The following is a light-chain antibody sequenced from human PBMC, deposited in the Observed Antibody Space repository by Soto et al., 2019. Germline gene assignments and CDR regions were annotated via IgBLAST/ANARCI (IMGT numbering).Light chain of an antibody. Sequence: DIVMTQSPDSLAVSLGERATINCKSSQSVLYSSNNKNYLAWYQQRPGQPPKLLFYWASTRESGVPDRFSGSGSGTDIALTISSLQAEDVAVYYCQQYYNTPWTFGQGTKVEIK. CDR1: QSVLYSSNNKNY. CDR2: WAS. J-gene: IGKJ1*01. V-gene: IGKV4-1*01. CDR3: QQYYNTPWT.